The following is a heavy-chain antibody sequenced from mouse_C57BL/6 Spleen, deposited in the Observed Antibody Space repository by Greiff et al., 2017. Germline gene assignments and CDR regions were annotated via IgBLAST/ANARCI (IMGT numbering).Heavy chain of an antibody. Sequence: VKLVESGAELARPGASVKLSCKASGYTFTSYGISWVKQRTGQGLEWIGEIYPRSGNTYYNEKFKGKATLTADKSSSTAYMELRSLTSEDSAVYFCARVYDGSSFPHAMDYWGQGTSVTVSS. CDR3: ARVYDGSSFPHAMDY. CDR2: IYPRSGNT. J-gene: IGHJ4*01. D-gene: IGHD1-1*01. CDR1: GYTFTSYG. V-gene: IGHV1-81*01.